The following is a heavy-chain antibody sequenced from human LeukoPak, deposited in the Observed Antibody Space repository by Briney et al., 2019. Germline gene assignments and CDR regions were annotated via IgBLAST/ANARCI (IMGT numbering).Heavy chain of an antibody. J-gene: IGHJ4*02. CDR1: GFTFSSYW. Sequence: GGSLSLSCAASGFTFSSYWINWVRQAPGKGLEWVANIKHDGSETYYVDSVKGRFTISRDNAKNSLYLQMNSLRAEDTAVYYCARLARGYPDYWGQGTLVTVSS. V-gene: IGHV3-7*05. CDR2: IKHDGSET. D-gene: IGHD5-12*01. CDR3: ARLARGYPDY.